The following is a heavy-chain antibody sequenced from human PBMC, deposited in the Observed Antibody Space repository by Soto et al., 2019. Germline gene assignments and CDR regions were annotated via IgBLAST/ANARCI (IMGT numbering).Heavy chain of an antibody. CDR1: GFTFDDYA. D-gene: IGHD3-16*01. Sequence: SLRLSCAASGFTFDDYAMHWVRQAPGKGLEWVSGISWDSNSIGYADSVKGRFTISRDNAKNSLYLQMNSLRAEDTALYYCAKDYSSTFSQYFQHWGQGTLVTVSS. J-gene: IGHJ1*01. CDR3: AKDYSSTFSQYFQH. V-gene: IGHV3-9*01. CDR2: ISWDSNSI.